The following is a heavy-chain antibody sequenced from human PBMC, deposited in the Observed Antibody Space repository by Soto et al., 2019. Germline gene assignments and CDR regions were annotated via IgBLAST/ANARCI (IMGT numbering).Heavy chain of an antibody. Sequence: SETLSLTCTVSGGSISSGGYYWSWIRQHPGKGLEWIGYIYYSGSTYYNPSLKSRVTISVDTSKNQFSLKLSSVTAADTAVYYCVRGLWVLWFGEPKGVAFDIWGQGTMVTVSS. V-gene: IGHV4-31*03. J-gene: IGHJ3*02. CDR2: IYYSGST. CDR3: VRGLWVLWFGEPKGVAFDI. D-gene: IGHD3-10*01. CDR1: GGSISSGGYY.